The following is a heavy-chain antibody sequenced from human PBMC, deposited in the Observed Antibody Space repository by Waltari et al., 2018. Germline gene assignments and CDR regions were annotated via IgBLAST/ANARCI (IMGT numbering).Heavy chain of an antibody. J-gene: IGHJ1*01. CDR2: INPYSGGT. D-gene: IGHD3-3*01. V-gene: IGHV1-2*02. Sequence: QVQLVQSGAEVKKPGASVKVSCKASGYTFTGHYMHWVRQAPGKGLEWMGWINPYSGGTKYTQKFEGRVTMTRDTSITTAYMELSRLTSDDTAMYYCARGFTIYGGGFQHWGQGTLVTVSS. CDR1: GYTFTGHY. CDR3: ARGFTIYGGGFQH.